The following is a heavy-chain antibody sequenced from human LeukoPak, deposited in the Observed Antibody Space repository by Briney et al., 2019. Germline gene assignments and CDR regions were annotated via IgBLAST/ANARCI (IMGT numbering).Heavy chain of an antibody. CDR1: GYTFTGYY. CDR2: INPNSGDT. J-gene: IGHJ4*02. CDR3: ARDAPSTTGPALN. D-gene: IGHD1-1*01. V-gene: IGHV1-2*02. Sequence: GASVKVSCKTSGYTFTGYYMYWVRQAPGQGLEWMGWINPNSGDTNYAQKLQGRVTMTTDTSTSTAYMELRSLRSDDTAVYYCARDAPSTTGPALNWGQGTLVTVSS.